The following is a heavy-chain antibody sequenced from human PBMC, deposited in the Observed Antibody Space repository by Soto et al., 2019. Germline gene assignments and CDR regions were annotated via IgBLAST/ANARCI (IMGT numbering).Heavy chain of an antibody. J-gene: IGHJ4*02. CDR2: IGVDGAAT. D-gene: IGHD5-18*01. Sequence: GGSLRLSCAASGFTFRHCAMTWVRQAPGKGLEWVSSIGVDGAATYYADSAQGRLTISRDNAKNTLYLQMNSLRAEDTAVYYCVRGDGDYNDGNGYLARHWGQGTLVTVSS. CDR1: GFTFRHCA. CDR3: VRGDGDYNDGNGYLARH. V-gene: IGHV3-23*01.